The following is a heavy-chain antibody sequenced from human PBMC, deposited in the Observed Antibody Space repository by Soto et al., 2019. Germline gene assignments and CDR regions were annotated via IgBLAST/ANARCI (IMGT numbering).Heavy chain of an antibody. Sequence: PGGSLRLSCAASGFTFSSYEMNWVRQAPGKGLEWVSYISSSGSTIYYADSVKGRFTISRDNAKNSLYLQMNSLRAEDTAVYYCARIPDTAMVNFDYWGHGTLVTVSS. V-gene: IGHV3-48*03. CDR2: ISSSGSTI. CDR1: GFTFSSYE. J-gene: IGHJ4*01. CDR3: ARIPDTAMVNFDY. D-gene: IGHD5-18*01.